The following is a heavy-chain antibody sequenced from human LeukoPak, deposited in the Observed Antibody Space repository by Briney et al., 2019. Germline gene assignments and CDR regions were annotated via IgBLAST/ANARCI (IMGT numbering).Heavy chain of an antibody. J-gene: IGHJ5*02. CDR2: INSDGSST. V-gene: IGHV3-74*01. D-gene: IGHD6-13*01. CDR3: ARGGSSSWYWFDP. CDR1: GFTFSSYW. Sequence: GGSLRLSCAASGFTFSSYWRHWVRHAPGKGLVWVSRINSDGSSTSYAGSVKGRFTISRDNAKNTLYLQMNSLRAEDTAVYYCARGGSSSWYWFDPWGQGTLVTVSS.